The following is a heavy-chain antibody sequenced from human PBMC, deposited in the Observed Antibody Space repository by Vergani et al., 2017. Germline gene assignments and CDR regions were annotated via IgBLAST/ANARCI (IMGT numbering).Heavy chain of an antibody. Sequence: VQLQESGPGLVKPSQTLSLTCTVSGGSISSGDYYWSWIRQPPGKGLEWVSGISWNSGSIGYADSVKGRFTISRDNAKKSMYLQMNSLRAEDTALYYCAKGSKPLVRYVDGNVDDWGQGTLVTVSS. CDR2: ISWNSGSI. D-gene: IGHD3-9*01. CDR1: GGSISSGDYY. V-gene: IGHV3-9*01. CDR3: AKGSKPLVRYVDGNVDD. J-gene: IGHJ4*02.